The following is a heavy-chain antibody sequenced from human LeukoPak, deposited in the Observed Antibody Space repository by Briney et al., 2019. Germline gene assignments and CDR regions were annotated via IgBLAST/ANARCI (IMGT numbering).Heavy chain of an antibody. CDR3: ARHYCSSTTCYLYFDY. Sequence: GESLKISCKGSGYSFTSYWIAWVRQMPGKGLEWMGIIYPGDSDTRYSPSFQGQVTISADKSISTAYPQWSSLKASDTAMYYCARHYCSSTTCYLYFDYWGQGTLVTVSS. V-gene: IGHV5-51*01. CDR1: GYSFTSYW. J-gene: IGHJ4*02. CDR2: IYPGDSDT. D-gene: IGHD2-2*01.